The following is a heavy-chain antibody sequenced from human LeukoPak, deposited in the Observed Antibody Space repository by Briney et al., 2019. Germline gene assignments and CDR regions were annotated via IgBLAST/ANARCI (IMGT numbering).Heavy chain of an antibody. Sequence: SGGSLRLSCAASGFTFSTYSMYWVRQAPGKGLEWVSYISSRSNTIYYANSVRGRFTISRDNAKNSLYLQMNSLRAEDTAVYYCAGGALDYWGPGTLVTVSS. CDR1: GFTFSTYS. CDR2: ISSRSNTI. CDR3: AGGALDY. V-gene: IGHV3-48*01. J-gene: IGHJ4*02. D-gene: IGHD3-16*01.